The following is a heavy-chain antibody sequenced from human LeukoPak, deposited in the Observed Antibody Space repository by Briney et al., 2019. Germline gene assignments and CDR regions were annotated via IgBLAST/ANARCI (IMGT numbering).Heavy chain of an antibody. CDR3: ARVAERYTSGPTFRHKVCTGSKCYGGESYSYYMDA. D-gene: IGHD2-8*02. CDR2: VYRSGST. V-gene: IGHV4-38-2*01. CDR1: GYSISSGYH. Sequence: SETLSLTCVVSGYSISSGYHWGWIRQPPGKGLEWIGSVYRSGSTYYNPSLKSRVTISVDTSKNPISLKVRSVTAADTAVYYCARVAERYTSGPTFRHKVCTGSKCYGGESYSYYMDAWGEGTTVIVSS. J-gene: IGHJ6*03.